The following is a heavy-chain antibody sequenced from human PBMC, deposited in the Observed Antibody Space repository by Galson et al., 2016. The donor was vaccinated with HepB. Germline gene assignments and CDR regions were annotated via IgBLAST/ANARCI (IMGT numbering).Heavy chain of an antibody. D-gene: IGHD6-19*01. CDR3: AKSKGGVWSYYFDY. Sequence: SLRLSCAASAFTFSNYGMHWVCQAPGKGLEWVAGIWTDGSNKYYGDSVKGRFTISRDNSKNTLYLQMNSLRAEDTAVYYCAKSKGGVWSYYFDYWGQGTLVTVSS. V-gene: IGHV3-33*06. J-gene: IGHJ4*02. CDR1: AFTFSNYG. CDR2: IWTDGSNK.